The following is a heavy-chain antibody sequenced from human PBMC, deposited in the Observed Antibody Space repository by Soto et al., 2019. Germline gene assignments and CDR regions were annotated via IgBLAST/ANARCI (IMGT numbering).Heavy chain of an antibody. CDR2: ISYDGSNK. CDR1: GFTFSSYA. V-gene: IGHV3-30-3*01. Sequence: PGGSLRLSCAASGFTFSSYAMHWVRQAPGKGLEWVAVISYDGSNKYYADSVRGRFTISRDNAKNTLNLQMNSLRAEDTAVYYCARDRGYNYGSAFDSWGQGTLVTVSS. J-gene: IGHJ4*02. CDR3: ARDRGYNYGSAFDS. D-gene: IGHD5-18*01.